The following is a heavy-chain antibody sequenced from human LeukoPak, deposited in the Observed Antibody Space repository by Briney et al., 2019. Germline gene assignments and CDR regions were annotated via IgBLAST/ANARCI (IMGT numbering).Heavy chain of an antibody. D-gene: IGHD5-24*01. Sequence: PSETLSLTCTISGGSVTSGSYYWRWIRQPPEKGLEWIGYIYYTGSTDYNPSLKSRVTISVETSKNQFSLQLSSVTAADTAIYYCATSLESYYYMDVWGKGTTVTVPS. CDR2: IYYTGST. CDR1: GGSVTSGSYY. V-gene: IGHV4-61*01. J-gene: IGHJ6*03. CDR3: ATSLESYYYMDV.